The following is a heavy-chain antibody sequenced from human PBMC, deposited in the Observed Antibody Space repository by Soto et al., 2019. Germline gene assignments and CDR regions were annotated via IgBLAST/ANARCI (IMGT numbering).Heavy chain of an antibody. J-gene: IGHJ4*03. CDR1: GFIFSNHA. CDR3: AHGSNLVL. D-gene: IGHD5-12*01. Sequence: GGSLRLSCVGTGFIFSNHAMTWVRQAPGQGLEWVSTIRATGDNTYYADSIKGRFTVSRDNSKSTLYVQMNSLRGDDTAVYYCAHGSNLVLWGRGTLVTVSS. CDR2: IRATGDNT. V-gene: IGHV3-23*01.